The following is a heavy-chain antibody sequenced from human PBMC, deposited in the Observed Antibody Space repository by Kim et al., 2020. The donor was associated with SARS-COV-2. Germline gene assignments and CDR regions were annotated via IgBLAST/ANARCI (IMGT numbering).Heavy chain of an antibody. J-gene: IGHJ5*02. CDR3: ARVKSGWDGEVNWFDP. CDR1: GGSISSYY. V-gene: IGHV4-59*13. CDR2: IYYSGST. D-gene: IGHD6-19*01. Sequence: SETLSLTCTVSGGSISSYYWSWIRQPPGKGLEWIGYIYYSGSTNYNPSLKSRVTISVDTSKNQFSLKLSSVTAADTAVYYCARVKSGWDGEVNWFDPWGQGTLVTVSS.